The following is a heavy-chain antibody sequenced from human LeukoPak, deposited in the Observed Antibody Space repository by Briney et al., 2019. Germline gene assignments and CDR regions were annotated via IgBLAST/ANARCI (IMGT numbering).Heavy chain of an antibody. D-gene: IGHD6-6*01. CDR3: ARHEFGTSSAAFDS. CDR2: IGYSGGT. V-gene: IGHV4-34*01. CDR1: GGSLSGYI. Sequence: SETLSLNCAVYGGSLSGYIWSWIRQPPGKGLEYIGEIGYSGGTTYNPALKSRVTISLDTSKNQFSLKVISVTAADTAVYYCARHEFGTSSAAFDSWGQGTMVTVSS. J-gene: IGHJ3*01.